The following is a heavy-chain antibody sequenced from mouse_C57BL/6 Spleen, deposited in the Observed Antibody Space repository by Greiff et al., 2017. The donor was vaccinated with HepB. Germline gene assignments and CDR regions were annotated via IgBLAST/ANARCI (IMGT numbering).Heavy chain of an antibody. Sequence: EVQLVESGGGLVQPKGSLKLSCAASGFSFNTYAMNWVRQALGKGLEWVARIRSKSNNYATYYADSVKDRFTISRDDSESMLYLQMNNLKTEDTAMYYCVRQGPYGNFFDYWGQGTTLTVSS. CDR2: IRSKSNNYAT. D-gene: IGHD2-1*01. J-gene: IGHJ2*01. CDR3: VRQGPYGNFFDY. V-gene: IGHV10-1*01. CDR1: GFSFNTYA.